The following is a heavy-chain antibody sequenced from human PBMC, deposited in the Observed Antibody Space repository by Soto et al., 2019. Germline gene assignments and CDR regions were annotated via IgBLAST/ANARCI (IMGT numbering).Heavy chain of an antibody. D-gene: IGHD6-13*01. CDR1: GFTFSSYE. J-gene: IGHJ6*02. V-gene: IGHV3-48*03. Sequence: GGSLRLSCAASGFTFSSYEMNWVRQAPGKGLEWVSYISSSGSTIYYADSVKGRFTISRDNAKNSLYLQMNSLRAEDTAVYYWASSIAAAGTRWHYFYGMDVWGQGTTVTVSS. CDR2: ISSSGSTI. CDR3: ASSIAAAGTRWHYFYGMDV.